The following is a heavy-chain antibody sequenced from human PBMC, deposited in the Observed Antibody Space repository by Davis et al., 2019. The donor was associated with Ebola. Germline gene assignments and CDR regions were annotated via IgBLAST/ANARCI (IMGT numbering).Heavy chain of an antibody. CDR1: GYTFTGYY. CDR2: IIPIFGTA. Sequence: SVKVSCKASGYTFTGYYMHWVRQAPGQGLEWMGWIIPIFGTANYAQKFQGRVTITADESTSTAYMELSSLRSEDTAVYYCARRKVVPAAIDPDHYYYYGMDVWGQGTTVTVSS. D-gene: IGHD2-2*01. J-gene: IGHJ6*02. CDR3: ARRKVVPAAIDPDHYYYYGMDV. V-gene: IGHV1-69*13.